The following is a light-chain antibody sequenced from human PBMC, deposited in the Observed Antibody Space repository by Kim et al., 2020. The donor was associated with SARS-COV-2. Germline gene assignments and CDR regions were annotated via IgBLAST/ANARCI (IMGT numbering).Light chain of an antibody. J-gene: IGLJ3*02. CDR3: MICPTSDSGV. Sequence: QPVLTQPPASSASPGESARLTCTLPSDINVDHCNIYWYQQKPGSPPRYLLYYYSDSNKGQGSGVPIRFSGSKDASANTGILLISGLQTEDEADYYCMICPTSDSGVFGGGTQLTVL. V-gene: IGLV5-37*01. CDR2: YYSDSNK. CDR1: SDINVDHCN.